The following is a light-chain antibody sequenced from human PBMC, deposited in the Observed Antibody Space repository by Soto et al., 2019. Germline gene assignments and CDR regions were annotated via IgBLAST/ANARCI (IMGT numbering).Light chain of an antibody. CDR1: NSNLGTNA. CDR2: NNN. CDR3: ATWDDTLRTWV. J-gene: IGLJ3*02. Sequence: QSVLTQPPSASGTPGQRVTISCSGSNSNLGTNAVNWYQQIPGTAPKLLIYNNNQRPSGVPDRFSGSKSGTSASLAISGLQSEDEADYPCATWDDTLRTWVFGRGTKLTVL. V-gene: IGLV1-44*01.